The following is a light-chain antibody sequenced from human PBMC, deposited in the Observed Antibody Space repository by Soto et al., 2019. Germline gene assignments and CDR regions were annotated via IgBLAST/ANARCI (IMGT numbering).Light chain of an antibody. CDR3: QQATRVPVS. CDR2: GAS. Sequence: DIQMTQSPSSVSASVGDRVTITCRASQDISRWLAWYQQKTGKAPKLLIYGASNLQSGVPSRFSGSGSGTDFTLTIISLQPEDFATYYCQQATRVPVSFGGGTKVEIK. V-gene: IGKV1-12*01. J-gene: IGKJ4*01. CDR1: QDISRW.